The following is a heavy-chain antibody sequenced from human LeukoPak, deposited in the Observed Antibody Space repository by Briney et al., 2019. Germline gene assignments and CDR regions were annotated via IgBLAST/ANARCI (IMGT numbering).Heavy chain of an antibody. CDR1: GGSISSGGYY. J-gene: IGHJ4*02. D-gene: IGHD3-22*01. CDR2: IYYSGST. V-gene: IGHV4-31*03. Sequence: PSETLSLTCTVSGGSISSGGYYWSWIRQHPGKGLEWIGYIYYSGSTYYNPSLKSRITISVDTSKNQFSLKLSSVTAADTAVYYCARADSSGYSHFDYWGQGTLVTVSS. CDR3: ARADSSGYSHFDY.